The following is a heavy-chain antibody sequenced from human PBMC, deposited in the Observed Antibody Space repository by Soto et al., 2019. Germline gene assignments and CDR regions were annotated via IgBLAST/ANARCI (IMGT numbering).Heavy chain of an antibody. Sequence: QVHLVQSGAEVKKPGSSVKVSCKASGGSFSNYIFAWVRQAPRQGLEWMGGTIPMFATAQYAQKLQGRVTITADESTSTVYMDLASLTSDATAVYYCARGLFGQQWLVGFDTWGQGTLVTVSS. CDR1: GGSFSNYI. V-gene: IGHV1-69*01. CDR2: TIPMFATA. D-gene: IGHD6-19*01. CDR3: ARGLFGQQWLVGFDT. J-gene: IGHJ4*02.